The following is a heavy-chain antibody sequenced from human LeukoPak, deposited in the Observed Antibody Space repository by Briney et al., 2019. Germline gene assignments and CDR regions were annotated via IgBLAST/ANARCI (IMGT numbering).Heavy chain of an antibody. CDR3: ARRVHSSSWSSYFDY. V-gene: IGHV4-59*01. CDR2: IHYSGST. Sequence: PSETLSLTYTVSGGSINSYYWSWIRQPPGRGPEWVGSIHYSGSTSYNPSLRSRVTISVDKSKNQFFLKLSSVTATDTAVYYCARRVHSSSWSSYFDYWGQETLVTVSS. D-gene: IGHD6-13*01. J-gene: IGHJ4*02. CDR1: GGSINSYY.